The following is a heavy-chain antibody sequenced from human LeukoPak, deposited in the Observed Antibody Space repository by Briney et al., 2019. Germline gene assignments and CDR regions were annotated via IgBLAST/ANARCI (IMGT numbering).Heavy chain of an antibody. V-gene: IGHV3-7*01. CDR2: IKQDGSEK. D-gene: IGHD4-17*01. CDR3: ARALDYGDYGNPQEYYFDY. J-gene: IGHJ4*02. CDR1: GFTFSSYW. Sequence: GGSLRLSCAASGFTFSSYWMSWVRQAPGKGREWVANIKQDGSEKYYVDSVQGRFTTSRDNAKNSLYLQMNSLRAEDTAVYYCARALDYGDYGNPQEYYFDYWGQGTLVTVSS.